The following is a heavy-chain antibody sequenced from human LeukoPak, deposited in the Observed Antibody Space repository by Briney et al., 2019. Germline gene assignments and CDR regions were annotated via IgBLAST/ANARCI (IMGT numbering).Heavy chain of an antibody. D-gene: IGHD2-15*01. CDR1: GGSISTYY. V-gene: IGHV4-59*12. Sequence: SETLSLTCTMSGGSISGGSISTYYWTWIRQPPGKGLEWIGYIYYSGSTNYNPSLKSRVTISLDTSKNQFSLKLSSVTAADTAVYYCAREKSPDYCSGASCYFDYWGQGTLVTVSP. J-gene: IGHJ4*02. CDR2: IYYSGST. CDR3: AREKSPDYCSGASCYFDY.